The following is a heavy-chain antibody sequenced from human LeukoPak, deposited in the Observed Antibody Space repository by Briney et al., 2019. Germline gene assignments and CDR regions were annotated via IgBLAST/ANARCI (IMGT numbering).Heavy chain of an antibody. CDR1: GGSISSSSYY. CDR3: ARDTHYSSSSGYYYYYMNV. Sequence: PSETLSLTCTVSGGSISSSSYYWGWIRQPPGKGLEWIGSIFYSGATYYNPSLKSRVTISLDTSKNQFSLNMSSVTAADTAVYYCARDTHYSSSSGYYYYYMNVWGKGTSVTVSS. V-gene: IGHV4-39*07. CDR2: IFYSGAT. J-gene: IGHJ6*03. D-gene: IGHD6-6*01.